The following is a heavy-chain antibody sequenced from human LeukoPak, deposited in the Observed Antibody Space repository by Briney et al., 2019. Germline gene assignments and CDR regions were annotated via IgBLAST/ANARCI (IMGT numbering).Heavy chain of an antibody. V-gene: IGHV4-30-2*01. CDR3: ARFLGGNPNEGWFDP. Sequence: PSETLSLTCTVSGGSISGYSWSWIRQPPGKGLEWIGYIYHSGSTYYNPSLKSRVTISVDRSKNQFSLKLSSVTAADTAVYYCARFLGGNPNEGWFDPWGQGTLVTVSS. D-gene: IGHD4-23*01. CDR1: GGSISGYS. J-gene: IGHJ5*02. CDR2: IYHSGST.